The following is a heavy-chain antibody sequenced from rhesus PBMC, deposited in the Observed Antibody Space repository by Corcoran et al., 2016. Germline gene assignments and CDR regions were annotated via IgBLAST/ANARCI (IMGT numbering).Heavy chain of an antibody. D-gene: IGHD1-14*01. CDR1: GGSVSSSHW. J-gene: IGHJ4*01. CDR2: ISGSSGST. Sequence: QVQLQESGPGLVKPSETLSLTCAVSGGSVSSSHWWIWTRQPPGQGVEWVGDISGSSGSTYYNPSLKSRVTISTDTSKNQFSLKLSSVTAADTAVYYCARARAGIAGTTLDYWGQGVLVTVSS. CDR3: ARARAGIAGTTLDY. V-gene: IGHV4-65*01.